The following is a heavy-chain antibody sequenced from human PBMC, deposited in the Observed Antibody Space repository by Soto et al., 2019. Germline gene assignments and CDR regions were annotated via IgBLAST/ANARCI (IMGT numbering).Heavy chain of an antibody. V-gene: IGHV3-23*01. CDR2: ISGSGGST. CDR3: AKGLYYYESSAYMGY. CDR1: GFTFSSYA. Sequence: GGSLRLSCAASGFTFSSYAMSWVRQAPGKGLEWVSVISGSGGSTYYADSVKGRFTISRDNSKNTLYLQMNSLRAEDTAVYYCAKGLYYYESSAYMGYWGQGTLVTVSS. J-gene: IGHJ4*02. D-gene: IGHD3-22*01.